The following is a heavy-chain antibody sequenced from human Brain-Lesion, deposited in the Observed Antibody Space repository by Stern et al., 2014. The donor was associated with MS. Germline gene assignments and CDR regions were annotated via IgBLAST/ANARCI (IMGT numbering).Heavy chain of an antibody. D-gene: IGHD1-26*01. Sequence: VQLVESGPGLVKPSETLSLTCPVSGGSISSSTYYWAWIRQPPGKGLEWIGNIYYSGFTYYNPSLKRRVTISVDMSKNQFSLKLSSVTAADTAIYYCARHDSVPRPSQLYSARDRGPGYFDYWGQGTLVTVSS. CDR2: IYYSGFT. CDR1: GGSISSSTYY. V-gene: IGHV4-39*01. J-gene: IGHJ4*02. CDR3: ARHDSVPRPSQLYSARDRGPGYFDY.